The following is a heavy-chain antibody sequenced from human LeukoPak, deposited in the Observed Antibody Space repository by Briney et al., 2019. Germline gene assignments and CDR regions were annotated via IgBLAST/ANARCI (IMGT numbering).Heavy chain of an antibody. CDR3: TRRVSATRWFDP. CDR1: GFAFSNYW. D-gene: IGHD2-15*01. Sequence: GGSLRLSCAASGFAFSNYWMSWVRQAPGQGLEWVAKIKQDGSEKYYVDSVKGRFTISRDNAKNSLYLQLNSLRAEDTAVYYCTRRVSATRWFDPWGQGTLVTVSS. CDR2: IKQDGSEK. V-gene: IGHV3-7*01. J-gene: IGHJ5*02.